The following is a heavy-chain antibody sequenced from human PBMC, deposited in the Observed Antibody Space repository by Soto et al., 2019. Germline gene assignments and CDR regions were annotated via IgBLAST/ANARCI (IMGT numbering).Heavy chain of an antibody. V-gene: IGHV4-30-2*01. D-gene: IGHD3-10*01. CDR3: AKDEGSGIYYSYAMDV. CDR1: GGSISSGGYS. CDR2: IYHSGST. Sequence: SETLSLTCAVSGGSISSGGYSWSWIRQPPGKGLEWIGYIYHSGSTYYNPSLKSRVTISVDRSKNQFSLKLSSVTAADTALYYCAKDEGSGIYYSYAMDVWGQGTTVTVSS. J-gene: IGHJ6*02.